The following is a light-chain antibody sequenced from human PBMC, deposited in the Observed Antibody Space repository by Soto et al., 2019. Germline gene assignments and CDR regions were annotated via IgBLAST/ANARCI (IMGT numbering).Light chain of an antibody. Sequence: EIVLTQSPATLSLSPWERATLSCRASQSVNIYLAWYQQKAGQAPTVLIYDASNRATGIPARFSGSGSGTDFTLTISSLEPEDSAVYYCQQRHMWPITFGQGTRLEIK. V-gene: IGKV3-11*01. CDR3: QQRHMWPIT. CDR2: DAS. J-gene: IGKJ5*01. CDR1: QSVNIY.